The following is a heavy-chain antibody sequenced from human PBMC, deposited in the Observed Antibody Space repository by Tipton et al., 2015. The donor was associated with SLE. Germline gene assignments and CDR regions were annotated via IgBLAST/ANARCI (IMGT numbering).Heavy chain of an antibody. V-gene: IGHV4-4*08. CDR2: IYTSGST. CDR3: ARANDSSAPGTFDI. CDR1: GGSISSYY. J-gene: IGHJ3*02. Sequence: TLSLTCTVSGGSISSYYWSWIRQPPGKGLEWIGRIYTSGSTNYNPSLKSRVTISVGTSKNQFSLKLSSVTAADTAVYYCARANDSSAPGTFDIWGQGTMVTVSS. D-gene: IGHD3-22*01.